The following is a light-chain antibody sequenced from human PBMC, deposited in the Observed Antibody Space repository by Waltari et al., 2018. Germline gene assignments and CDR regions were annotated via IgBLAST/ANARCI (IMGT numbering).Light chain of an antibody. CDR3: ASWDDSMNGHWV. Sequence: QSVLTQPPSASGTPGQRVTISCSGSASNIGGNLVNWYQQLPGKAPKLLIYRSDQRPSGVPDRFSASKTGTSASLAISGLQSEDEADDFCASWDDSMNGHWVFGGGTKVTVL. J-gene: IGLJ3*02. CDR2: RSD. V-gene: IGLV1-44*01. CDR1: ASNIGGNL.